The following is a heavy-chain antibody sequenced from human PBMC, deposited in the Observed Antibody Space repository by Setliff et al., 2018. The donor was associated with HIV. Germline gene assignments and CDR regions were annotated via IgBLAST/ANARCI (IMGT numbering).Heavy chain of an antibody. Sequence: PSETLSLTCAVSNYSISSGYYWGWIRQSPGKGLEWIGSMYHSGSTYSNPSLKSRVTMSIDTSKNQLSLKLRSVTAADTAVYYCTRHAPGSDYGDAYYFDYWGQGRLVTVSS. CDR3: TRHAPGSDYGDAYYFDY. D-gene: IGHD4-17*01. V-gene: IGHV4-38-2*01. CDR2: MYHSGST. J-gene: IGHJ4*02. CDR1: NYSISSGYY.